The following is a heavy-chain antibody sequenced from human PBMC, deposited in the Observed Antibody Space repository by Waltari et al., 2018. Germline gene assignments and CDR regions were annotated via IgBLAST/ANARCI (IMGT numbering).Heavy chain of an antibody. Sequence: QVQLQESGPGLVKPSETLSLTCTVSGGSISSYYWSWIRQPPGKGLEWIGYIYYSGSTNYNPSLKSRVTISVDTSKNQFSLKLSSVTAADTAVYYCARKCGGEGGAFDIWGQGTMVTVSS. J-gene: IGHJ3*02. CDR2: IYYSGST. D-gene: IGHD2-21*01. CDR1: GGSISSYY. CDR3: ARKCGGEGGAFDI. V-gene: IGHV4-59*01.